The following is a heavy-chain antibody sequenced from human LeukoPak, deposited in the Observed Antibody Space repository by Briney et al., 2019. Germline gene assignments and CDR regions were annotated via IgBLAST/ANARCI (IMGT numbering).Heavy chain of an antibody. V-gene: IGHV3-53*01. Sequence: PGGSLRLSCAASEFSVGSNYMTWVRQAPGKGLEWVSLIYSGGSTYYADSVKGRFTISRDNSKNTLYLQMNSLRAEDTAVYYCAKSADVYYYYMDVWGKGTTVTISS. CDR3: AKSADVYYYYMDV. CDR1: EFSVGSNY. J-gene: IGHJ6*03. CDR2: IYSGGST.